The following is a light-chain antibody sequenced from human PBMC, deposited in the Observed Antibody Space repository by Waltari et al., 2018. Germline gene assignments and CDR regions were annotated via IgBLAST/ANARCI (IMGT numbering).Light chain of an antibody. CDR2: GNN. J-gene: IGLJ2*01. V-gene: IGLV1-40*01. CDR3: QSYDSTINGVI. CDR1: SSNLGAGYV. Sequence: QSLLTQPPSVSGAPGQRVTISCTGSSSNLGAGYVADWYQLLPGTAPKVLIYGNNNRPSGVPDRFSGSKSGSSASLAITGLQAEDEADYYCQSYDSTINGVIFGGGTKLTVL.